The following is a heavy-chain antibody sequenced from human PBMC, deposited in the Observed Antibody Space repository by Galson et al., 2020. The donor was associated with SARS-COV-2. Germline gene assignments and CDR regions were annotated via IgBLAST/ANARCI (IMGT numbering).Heavy chain of an antibody. CDR3: ARDKRDAYNYIWFDP. J-gene: IGHJ5*02. D-gene: IGHD1-1*01. Sequence: SETLSLTCTVSGGSISSGSYYWSWIRQPAATGLEWIGRIYTSGSTNYNPSLKSRVTISIDTSKNQFSLKLSSVTAADTAVYYCARDKRDAYNYIWFDPWGQGTLVTVSS. CDR1: GGSISSGSYY. CDR2: IYTSGST. V-gene: IGHV4-61*02.